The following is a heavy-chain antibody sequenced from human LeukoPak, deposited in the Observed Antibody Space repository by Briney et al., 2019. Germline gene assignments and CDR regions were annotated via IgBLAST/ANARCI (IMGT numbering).Heavy chain of an antibody. J-gene: IGHJ4*02. D-gene: IGHD3-22*01. Sequence: GGSLRLPCAASGFTFDDYAMHWVRQAPGKGLEWVSGISWNSGSIGYADSVKGRFTISSDNAKNSLYLQMNSLRAEDTAVYYCARRAYYDSRGYYWTFDYWGQGTLVTVSS. V-gene: IGHV3-9*01. CDR1: GFTFDDYA. CDR2: ISWNSGSI. CDR3: ARRAYYDSRGYYWTFDY.